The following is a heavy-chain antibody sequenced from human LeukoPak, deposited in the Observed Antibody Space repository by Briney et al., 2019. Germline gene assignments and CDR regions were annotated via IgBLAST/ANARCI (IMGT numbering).Heavy chain of an antibody. J-gene: IGHJ4*02. Sequence: GESLKISCKGSGYSFTSYWIGWVRQMPGKGLEWMGIIYPGDSDTRYSPSFQGQVTISADKSIRTAYLQWSSLKASDTAMYYCARLGGDGYSRLGYYFDYWGQGTLVTVSS. CDR2: IYPGDSDT. V-gene: IGHV5-51*01. D-gene: IGHD5-24*01. CDR3: ARLGGDGYSRLGYYFDY. CDR1: GYSFTSYW.